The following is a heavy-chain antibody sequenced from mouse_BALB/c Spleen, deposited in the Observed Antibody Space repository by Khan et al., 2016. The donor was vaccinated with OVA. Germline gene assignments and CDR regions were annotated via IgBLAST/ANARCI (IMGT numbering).Heavy chain of an antibody. D-gene: IGHD2-14*01. CDR2: INPSNGYT. Sequence: QVQLKESGAELARPGASVKMSCKASGYTFTSYTIHWIKLRPGQGLEWIGYINPSNGYTNYNQKFKDKATLTADKSSTTAYMELSSLTSDDSALDNCVRDGAYHRNDGWFAYWGQVTLVTVSA. CDR3: VRDGAYHRNDGWFAY. J-gene: IGHJ3*01. CDR1: GYTFTSYT. V-gene: IGHV1-4*01.